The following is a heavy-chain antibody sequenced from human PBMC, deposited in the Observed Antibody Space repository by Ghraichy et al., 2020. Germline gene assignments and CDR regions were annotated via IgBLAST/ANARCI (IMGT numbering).Heavy chain of an antibody. CDR1: GFTFSRYW. CDR2: IRQDADEI. J-gene: IGHJ4*02. V-gene: IGHV3-7*01. Sequence: GGSLRLSCAASGFTFSRYWMSWVRQTPGKGLEWVANIRQDADEIYYGDSMKGRFTISRDNAKNSLYLQMDSLGAKDTAVYYCARVGCIGGSCNPPHYLDHWGQGTLVTVSS. D-gene: IGHD2-15*01. CDR3: ARVGCIGGSCNPPHYLDH.